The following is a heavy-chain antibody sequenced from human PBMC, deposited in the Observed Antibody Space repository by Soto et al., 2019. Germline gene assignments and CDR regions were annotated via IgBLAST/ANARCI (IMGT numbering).Heavy chain of an antibody. J-gene: IGHJ5*02. Sequence: ELQLLASGGGLVQPGGSLRLSCAASGFTFNNYAMNWVRQAPGKGLEWVSTISGSGGSTYYADSVKGRFTISRDNSKNTLYLQMNSLRAEDTAVYYCAKSEWELLNWFDPWGQGTLVTVSS. V-gene: IGHV3-23*01. CDR1: GFTFNNYA. CDR2: ISGSGGST. D-gene: IGHD1-26*01. CDR3: AKSEWELLNWFDP.